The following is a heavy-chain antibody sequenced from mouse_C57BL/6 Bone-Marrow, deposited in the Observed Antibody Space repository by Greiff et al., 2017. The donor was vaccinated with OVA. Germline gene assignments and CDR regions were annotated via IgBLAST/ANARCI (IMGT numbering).Heavy chain of an antibody. V-gene: IGHV2-5*01. CDR3: AQYGNYVLDAMDY. Sequence: QVQLQQSGPGLVQPSQSLSITCTVSGFSLTSYGVHWVRQSPGKGLEWLGVIWRGGSTDYNAAFMSRLSITKDNSKSQVFFKMNSLQADDTAIYYCAQYGNYVLDAMDYWGQGTSVTVSS. CDR1: GFSLTSYG. D-gene: IGHD2-1*01. J-gene: IGHJ4*01. CDR2: IWRGGST.